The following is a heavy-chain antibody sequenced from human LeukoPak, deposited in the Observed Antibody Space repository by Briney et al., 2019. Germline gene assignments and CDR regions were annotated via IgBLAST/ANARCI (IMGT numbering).Heavy chain of an antibody. CDR2: INPSGGST. CDR1: GYAFTSYH. Sequence: GASVKASCKASGYAFTSYHIHWARQAPGQGLEWMGIINPSGGSTSYAQKFQGRATMTRDTSTSTVYMELSSLRSEDTAVYYCARGGEYYFDYWGQGTLVTVSS. D-gene: IGHD7-27*01. V-gene: IGHV1-46*01. J-gene: IGHJ4*02. CDR3: ARGGEYYFDY.